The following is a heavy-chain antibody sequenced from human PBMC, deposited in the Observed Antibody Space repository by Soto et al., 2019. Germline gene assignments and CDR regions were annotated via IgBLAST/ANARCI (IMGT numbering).Heavy chain of an antibody. CDR1: GYTFTSYG. J-gene: IGHJ4*02. D-gene: IGHD6-19*01. CDR3: AKPYSSGWSYAFDY. CDR2: ISAYNGNT. Sequence: ASVKVSCKASGYTFTSYGISWVRQAPGQGLEWMGWISAYNGNTNYAQKLQGRVTMTTDTSTSTAYMELRSLRSDDTAVYYCAKPYSSGWSYAFDYWGQGTLVTVSS. V-gene: IGHV1-18*01.